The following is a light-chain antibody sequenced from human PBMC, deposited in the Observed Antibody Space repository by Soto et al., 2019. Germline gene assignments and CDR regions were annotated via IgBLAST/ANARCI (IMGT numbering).Light chain of an antibody. Sequence: QSVLAQPPSASGTPGQRVTISCSGRSSKIGSNFVYWYQHLPGTAPKLVIYRNSQRPSGVPDRFSGSKSRTSASLAISGLQSEDEADYYCAGWDDSLSGYVFGPGTKVTVL. CDR2: RNS. CDR1: SSKIGSNF. J-gene: IGLJ1*01. V-gene: IGLV1-47*01. CDR3: AGWDDSLSGYV.